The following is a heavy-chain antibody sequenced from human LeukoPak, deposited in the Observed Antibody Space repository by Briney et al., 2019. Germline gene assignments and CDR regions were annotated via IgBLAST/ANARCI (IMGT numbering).Heavy chain of an antibody. V-gene: IGHV3-49*04. D-gene: IGHD3-3*01. J-gene: IGHJ6*03. CDR3: TRAILEWLFQSPYYYYMDV. CDR1: GFTFGDYA. Sequence: PGGSLRLSCTASGFTFGDYAMSWVRQAPGKGLEWVGFIRSKAYGGTTEYAASVKGRFTISRDDSKSIAYLQMNSLKTEDTAVYYCTRAILEWLFQSPYYYYMDVWGKGTTVTVSS. CDR2: IRSKAYGGTT.